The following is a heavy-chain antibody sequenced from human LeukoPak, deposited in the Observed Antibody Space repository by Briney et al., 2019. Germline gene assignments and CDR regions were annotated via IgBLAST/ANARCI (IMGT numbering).Heavy chain of an antibody. CDR2: IYHSGST. D-gene: IGHD6-6*01. V-gene: IGHV4-30-2*01. CDR3: ARYSSSRSYYYGMDV. J-gene: IGHJ6*02. CDR1: GGSISSGGYS. Sequence: SETLSLTCAVSGGSISSGGYSWSWIRQPPGKGLEWIGYIYHSGSTYYNPSLKSRVTISVDRSKNQFSLKLSSVTAADTAVYYCARYSSSRSYYYGMDVWGQGTTVTVSS.